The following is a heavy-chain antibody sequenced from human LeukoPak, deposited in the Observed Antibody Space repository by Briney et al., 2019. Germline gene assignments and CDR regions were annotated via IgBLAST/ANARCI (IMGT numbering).Heavy chain of an antibody. Sequence: GGSLRLSCVAPGFTFSDYYMSWIRQAPGKGLEWVSYISSSGSTIYYADSVEGRFTISRDNAKNSLYLQMNSLRAEDTAVYYCASGGPSRGSSTNRPWGQGTLVTVSS. CDR1: GFTFSDYY. CDR3: ASGGPSRGSSTNRP. CDR2: ISSSGSTI. J-gene: IGHJ4*02. D-gene: IGHD2-2*01. V-gene: IGHV3-11*01.